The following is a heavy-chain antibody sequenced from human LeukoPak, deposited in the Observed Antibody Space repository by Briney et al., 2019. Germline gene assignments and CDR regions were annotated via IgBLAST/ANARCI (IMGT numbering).Heavy chain of an antibody. CDR1: GYTFSDYY. Sequence: ASVKVSCKASGYTFSDYYMHWVGQAPGQGLEWMGWINPDSGGTKYAQKFQDRVTMTSDTSISTAYMELSRLRSDDTAVYYCARDHLLFRQPPNWFDPWGQGTLVTVSS. V-gene: IGHV1-2*02. J-gene: IGHJ5*02. D-gene: IGHD1-14*01. CDR3: ARDHLLFRQPPNWFDP. CDR2: INPDSGGT.